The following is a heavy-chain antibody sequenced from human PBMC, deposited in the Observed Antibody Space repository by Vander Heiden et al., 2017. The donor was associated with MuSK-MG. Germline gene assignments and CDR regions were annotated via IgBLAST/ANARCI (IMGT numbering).Heavy chain of an antibody. J-gene: IGHJ6*02. CDR3: AKEAAYSSSGSFIYYSMDV. D-gene: IGHD6-13*01. Sequence: EVQLLESGGGLVQPGGSLRLSCAASGFTFSSYAMHWVRQAPGKGLEWVSTISGNGVSTYSSDSVEGRFTVSRDNSKNTLYLQMNSLRAEDTGVYYCAKEAAYSSSGSFIYYSMDVWGQGSTVTVS. V-gene: IGHV3-23*01. CDR1: GFTFSSYA. CDR2: ISGNGVST.